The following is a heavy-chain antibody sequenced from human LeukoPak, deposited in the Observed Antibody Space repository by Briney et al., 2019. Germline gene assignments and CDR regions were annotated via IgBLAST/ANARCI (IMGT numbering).Heavy chain of an antibody. CDR1: GFSFSSYA. D-gene: IGHD3-16*01. Sequence: GGSLRLSCTASGFSFSSYAMSWVRQAPGEGLVWVSTISGSSGTTYYADSVKGRFTISRDNSKNTLYLQMNGLRAEDTAVYYCAKVGLRLGGDYWGQGTLVTVSS. V-gene: IGHV3-23*01. CDR2: ISGSSGTT. J-gene: IGHJ4*02. CDR3: AKVGLRLGGDY.